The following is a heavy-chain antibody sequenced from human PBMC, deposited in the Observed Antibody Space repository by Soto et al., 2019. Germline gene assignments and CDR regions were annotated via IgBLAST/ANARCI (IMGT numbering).Heavy chain of an antibody. CDR3: TRLYPVPGFLEWLTPLVAFDI. CDR2: IRSKANSYAT. D-gene: IGHD3-3*01. CDR1: GFTFSGSA. V-gene: IGHV3-73*01. J-gene: IGHJ3*02. Sequence: GGSLRLSCAASGFTFSGSAMHWVRQASGKGLEWVGRIRSKANSYATAYAASVKGRFTISRDDSKNTAYLQMNSLKTEDTAVYYCTRLYPVPGFLEWLTPLVAFDIWGQGTMVTVSS.